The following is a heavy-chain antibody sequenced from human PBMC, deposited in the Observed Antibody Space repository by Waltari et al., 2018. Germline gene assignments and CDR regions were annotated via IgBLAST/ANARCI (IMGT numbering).Heavy chain of an antibody. CDR1: GFPFSSYG. J-gene: IGHJ4*02. CDR3: AKDDTAMGPFDY. CDR2: IRYDGSNK. V-gene: IGHV3-30*02. D-gene: IGHD5-18*01. Sequence: QVQLVESGVGVVQPGGSLRLYCAASGFPFSSYGMPWVRQAPGKGLEWVGFIRYDGSNKYYAESVKGRFTISRDNSKNTLYLQMNSLRAEDTAVYYCAKDDTAMGPFDYWGQGTLVTVSS.